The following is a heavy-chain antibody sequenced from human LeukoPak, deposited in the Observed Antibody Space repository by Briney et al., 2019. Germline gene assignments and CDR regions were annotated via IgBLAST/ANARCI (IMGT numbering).Heavy chain of an antibody. Sequence: ASVKVSCKASGGTFSSYAISWVRQAPGQGLEWMGWINPNSGGTNYAQKFQGRVTMTRGTSISTAYMELSRLRFDDTAVYYCARGDSSSWYGYYYYYYMDVWGKGTTVTVSS. V-gene: IGHV1-2*02. J-gene: IGHJ6*03. D-gene: IGHD6-13*01. CDR3: ARGDSSSWYGYYYYYYMDV. CDR1: GGTFSSYA. CDR2: INPNSGGT.